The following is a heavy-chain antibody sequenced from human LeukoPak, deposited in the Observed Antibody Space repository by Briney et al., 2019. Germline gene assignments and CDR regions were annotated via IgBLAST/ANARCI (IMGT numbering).Heavy chain of an antibody. CDR1: GFTFSSYA. J-gene: IGHJ5*02. CDR3: AKVLYQDHYGPFDP. V-gene: IGHV3-23*01. D-gene: IGHD2/OR15-2a*01. CDR2: ISGSGGST. Sequence: PGGSLRLSCAASGFTFSSYAMSWVRQAPGKGLEWVSAISGSGGSTYYADSVKGRFTISRDNSKNTLYLQMNSLRIEDTAIYYCAKVLYQDHYGPFDPWGQGTLVTVSS.